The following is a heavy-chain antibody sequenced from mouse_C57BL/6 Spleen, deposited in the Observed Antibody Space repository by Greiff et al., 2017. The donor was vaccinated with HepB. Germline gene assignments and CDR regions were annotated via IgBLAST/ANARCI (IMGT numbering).Heavy chain of an antibody. V-gene: IGHV1-69*01. CDR3: ARWPYDYDGYFDV. J-gene: IGHJ1*03. CDR1: GYTFTSYW. D-gene: IGHD2-4*01. Sequence: QVQLQQPGAELVMPGASVKLSCKASGYTFTSYWMHWVKQRPGQGLEWIGEIDPSDSYTNYNQKFKGKSTLTVDKSSSTAYMQLSSLTSEDSAVYYCARWPYDYDGYFDVWGTGTTVTVSS. CDR2: IDPSDSYT.